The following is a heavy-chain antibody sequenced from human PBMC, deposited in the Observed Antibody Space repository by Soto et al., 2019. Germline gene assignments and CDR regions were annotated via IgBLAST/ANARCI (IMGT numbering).Heavy chain of an antibody. CDR2: IFHSGST. CDR1: RYSISSGYY. CDR3: ARDGILIAAAATGFDY. D-gene: IGHD6-13*01. Sequence: TSETLSLTCAVSRYSISSGYYWGWIRQPPRKGLEWIGSIFHSGSTYYTPSLKSRVTISVDTSMNQFSLKLSSVTATDTAVYYCARDGILIAAAATGFDYWGQGTLVTVSS. V-gene: IGHV4-38-2*02. J-gene: IGHJ4*02.